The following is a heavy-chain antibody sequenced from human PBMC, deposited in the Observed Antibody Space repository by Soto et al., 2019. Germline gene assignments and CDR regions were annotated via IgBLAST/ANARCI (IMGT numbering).Heavy chain of an antibody. V-gene: IGHV3-30*18. CDR2: ITYDGSFQ. D-gene: IGHD1-7*01. Sequence: GSLLLACQASGFNFDDYGMHWVRQAPGKGLEWVAVITYDGSFQYYADSVKGRFTISRDNSKNTLSPHLNTLKPEDTAVYHCEKDSVGGTFYTPLAFWGQGTLVTVYS. CDR3: EKDSVGGTFYTPLAF. CDR1: GFNFDDYG. J-gene: IGHJ4*02.